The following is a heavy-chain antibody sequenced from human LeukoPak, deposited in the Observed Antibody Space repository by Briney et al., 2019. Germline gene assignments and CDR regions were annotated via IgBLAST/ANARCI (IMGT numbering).Heavy chain of an antibody. J-gene: IGHJ3*02. Sequence: ASVKVSCKASGYTFTGYYMHWVRQAPGKGLEWMGGFDPEDGETIYAQKFQGRVTMTEDTSTDTAYMELSSLRSEDTAVYYCATDESPSMVRGVITGDDAFDIWGQGTMVTVSS. D-gene: IGHD3-10*01. CDR1: GYTFTGYY. CDR3: ATDESPSMVRGVITGDDAFDI. CDR2: FDPEDGET. V-gene: IGHV1-24*01.